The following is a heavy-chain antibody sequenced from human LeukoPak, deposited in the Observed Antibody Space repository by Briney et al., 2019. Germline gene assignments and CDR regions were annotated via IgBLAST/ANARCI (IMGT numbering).Heavy chain of an antibody. Sequence: QPGGSLRLSCAASEFTFSSYWMSWVRQAPGKGLEWVANIKQDGGQIYYLESVKGRFTVSRDNAKNSLYLQMNSLRAEDTAVYYCARLGARQMLEDWGQGTLVTVSS. V-gene: IGHV3-7*03. CDR3: ARLGARQMLED. CDR1: EFTFSSYW. J-gene: IGHJ4*02. CDR2: IKQDGGQI. D-gene: IGHD3-16*01.